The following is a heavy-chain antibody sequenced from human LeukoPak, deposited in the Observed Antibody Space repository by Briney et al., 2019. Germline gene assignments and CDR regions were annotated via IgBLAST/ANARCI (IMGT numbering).Heavy chain of an antibody. D-gene: IGHD3-22*01. CDR2: IIPIFGTA. Sequence: AASVKVSCKASGGTFSSYAISWVRQAPGQGLEWMGGIIPIFGTANYAQKFQGRVTITADESTSTAYMELSSLRSEDTAVYYCAAGVGYYYDSSGYYPPAYWGQGTLVTVSS. J-gene: IGHJ4*02. CDR3: AAGVGYYYDSSGYYPPAY. CDR1: GGTFSSYA. V-gene: IGHV1-69*13.